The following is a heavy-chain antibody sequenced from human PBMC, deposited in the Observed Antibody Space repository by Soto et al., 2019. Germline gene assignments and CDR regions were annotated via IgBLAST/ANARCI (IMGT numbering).Heavy chain of an antibody. CDR2: IDPSDSYT. Sequence: GESLKISCKGSGYSFTSYWISWVRQMPGKGLEWMGRIDPSDSYTNHSPSFQGHVTISADKSISTAYLQWSSLKASDTAMYYCAQEAAEGYYYGMDVWGQGTTVTVSS. V-gene: IGHV5-10-1*01. CDR1: GYSFTSYW. D-gene: IGHD6-13*01. J-gene: IGHJ6*02. CDR3: AQEAAEGYYYGMDV.